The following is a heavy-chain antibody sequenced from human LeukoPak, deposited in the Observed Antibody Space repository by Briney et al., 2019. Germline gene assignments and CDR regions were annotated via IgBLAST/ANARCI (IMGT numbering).Heavy chain of an antibody. Sequence: PGGSLRLSCAASGFTVSSNYMSWVRQAPGKGLEWVSVIYSGGSTYYADSVKGRFTISRDNSKNTLYLQMNSLRAEDTAVYYCARRYSSGWLDYWGQGTLVTVSS. CDR2: IYSGGST. CDR1: GFTVSSNY. D-gene: IGHD6-19*01. J-gene: IGHJ4*02. V-gene: IGHV3-53*01. CDR3: ARRYSSGWLDY.